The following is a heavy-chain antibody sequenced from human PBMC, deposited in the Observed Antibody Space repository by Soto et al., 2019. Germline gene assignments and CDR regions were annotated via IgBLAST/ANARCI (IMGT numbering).Heavy chain of an antibody. CDR2: ISVNGRT. V-gene: IGHV3-23*01. CDR1: GFTFNFYA. CDR3: TKAGGWYYYDSSGPPDASHV. J-gene: IGHJ3*01. Sequence: AGSLRLSCAASGFTFNFYAMAWVRQAPGKGLEWVSGISVNGRTNYADSVKGRFTISRDNSKNMVFLQMDALRAEDTALYYCTKAGGWYYYDSSGPPDASHVWGQGTMVTVSS. D-gene: IGHD3-22*01.